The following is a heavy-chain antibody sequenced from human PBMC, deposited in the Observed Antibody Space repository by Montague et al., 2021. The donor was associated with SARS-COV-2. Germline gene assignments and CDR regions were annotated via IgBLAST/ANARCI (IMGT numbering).Heavy chain of an antibody. J-gene: IGHJ6*02. V-gene: IGHV6-1*01. CDR1: GDSVSSNSAA. D-gene: IGHD3-10*01. CDR3: ARGLWFGELLYYYYYYGMDV. CDR2: TYYRSKWYN. Sequence: CAISGDSVSSNSAAWNWIMQSPSRGLEWLGRTYYRSKWYNDYAVSVKSRITINPDTSKNQFSLQLNSVTPEDTAVYYCARGLWFGELLYYYYYYGMDVWGQGTTVTVSS.